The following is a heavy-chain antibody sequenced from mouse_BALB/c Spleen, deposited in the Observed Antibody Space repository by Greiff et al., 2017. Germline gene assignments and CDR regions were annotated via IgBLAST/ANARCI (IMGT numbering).Heavy chain of an antibody. V-gene: IGHV5-17*02. CDR3: ARDVYYYAMDY. CDR1: GFTFSSFG. CDR2: ISSGSSTI. J-gene: IGHJ4*01. Sequence: EVMLVESGGGLVQPGGSRKLSCAASGFTFSSFGMHWVRQAPEKGLEWVAYISSGSSTIYYADTVKGRFTISRDNPKNTLFLQMTSLRSEDTAMYYCARDVYYYAMDYWGQGTSVTVSS.